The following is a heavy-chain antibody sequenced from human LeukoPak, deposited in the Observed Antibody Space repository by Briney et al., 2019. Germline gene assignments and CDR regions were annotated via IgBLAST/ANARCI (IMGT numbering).Heavy chain of an antibody. D-gene: IGHD3-10*01. Sequence: GASVKVSCKASGYTFTSYDINWVRQATGQGLEWMGWMNPNSGNTGYAQKFQGRVTMTRNTSISTAYMELSSLRSEDTAVYYCARFYYGSGSYYFPGGMDVWGQGTTVTVSS. CDR3: ARFYYGSGSYYFPGGMDV. J-gene: IGHJ6*02. V-gene: IGHV1-8*01. CDR1: GYTFTSYD. CDR2: MNPNSGNT.